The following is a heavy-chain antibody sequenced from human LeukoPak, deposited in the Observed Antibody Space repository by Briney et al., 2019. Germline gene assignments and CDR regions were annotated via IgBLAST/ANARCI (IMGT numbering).Heavy chain of an antibody. CDR1: GGTFSSYA. CDR3: ARERGSGSPTYYYYGMDV. Sequence: WASVTVSCKASGGTFSSYAISWVRQAPGQGLEWMGRITPILGIANYAQKFQGRVTITADKSTSTAYMELSSLRSEDTAVYYCARERGSGSPTYYYYGMDVWGQGTTVTVSS. CDR2: ITPILGIA. V-gene: IGHV1-69*04. J-gene: IGHJ6*02. D-gene: IGHD3-10*01.